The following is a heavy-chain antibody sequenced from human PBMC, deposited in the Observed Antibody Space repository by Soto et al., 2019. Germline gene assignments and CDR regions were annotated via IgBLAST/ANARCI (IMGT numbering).Heavy chain of an antibody. D-gene: IGHD3-3*01. CDR3: ARTITIFGQRYYYYMDG. CDR1: GGSISRYY. J-gene: IGHJ6*03. V-gene: IGHV4-59*01. CDR2: IYYSGST. Sequence: PSETLSLTCTVSGGSISRYYWSWIRQPPGKGLEWIGYIYYSGSTNYNPSLKSRVTISVDTSKNQFSLKLSSVTAADTAVYYCARTITIFGQRYYYYMDGWGKGTTVTVSS.